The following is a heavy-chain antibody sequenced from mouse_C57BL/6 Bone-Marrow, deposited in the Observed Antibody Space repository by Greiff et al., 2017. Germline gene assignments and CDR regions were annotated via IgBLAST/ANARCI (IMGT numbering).Heavy chain of an antibody. V-gene: IGHV1-55*01. J-gene: IGHJ4*01. Sequence: QVQLQQPGAELVKPGASVKMSCKASGYTFTSYWITWVKQRPGQGLEWIGDIYPGSGSTNYNEKFKSKATLTVDTSSSTAYMQLSSLTSEDSAVYYCARWGRWLRRDTYYAMDYWGQGTSVTVSS. CDR2: IYPGSGST. CDR3: ARWGRWLRRDTYYAMDY. D-gene: IGHD2-2*01. CDR1: GYTFTSYW.